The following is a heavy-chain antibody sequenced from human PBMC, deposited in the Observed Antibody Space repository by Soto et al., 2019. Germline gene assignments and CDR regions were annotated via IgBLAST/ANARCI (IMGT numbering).Heavy chain of an antibody. CDR1: GSSFRTLT. J-gene: IGHJ6*02. V-gene: IGHV1-3*01. CDR3: AGRSQVTGFHYYGIDI. CDR2: IDCGNGDT. D-gene: IGHD2-15*01. Sequence: QVQFVQSGAEVKRPGASVTVSCETSGSSFRTLTIYWVRQVPGQRFEWLGWIDCGNGDTQYSEKFEDRVTLPMDVSARPGYLEMRSLGSEDSATYYCAGRSQVTGFHYYGIDIWGPGTTVTVSS.